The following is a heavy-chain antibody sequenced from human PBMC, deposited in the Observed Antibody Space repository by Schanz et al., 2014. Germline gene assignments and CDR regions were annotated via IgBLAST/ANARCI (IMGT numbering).Heavy chain of an antibody. CDR1: GFTFSIHW. CDR2: ITYNGGTI. CDR3: ARDRRNADLDY. D-gene: IGHD1-1*01. Sequence: EVQLVQSGGGLVQPGGSLRLSCAASGFTFSIHWMHWVRQDPGKGLEWISYITYNGGTIYYADSVKGRFTISRDNAKNSLYLEMNSLRAEDTALYYCARDRRNADLDYWGQGTLVTVSS. V-gene: IGHV3-48*01. J-gene: IGHJ4*02.